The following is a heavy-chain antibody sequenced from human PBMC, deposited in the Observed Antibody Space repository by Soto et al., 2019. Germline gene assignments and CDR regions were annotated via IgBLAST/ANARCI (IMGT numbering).Heavy chain of an antibody. V-gene: IGHV1-69*14. D-gene: IGHD6-13*01. CDR3: ASSAGLDHLLDYYGLNV. Sequence: QVHLVQSSAEVNKPGSSVKVSCKASGGTFTSTAFSWVRQAPGQGLEWMGGIIPVLGTPNYAQKFQARVTITAGTPTTTVHMELSSLRSDDTAVYYCASSAGLDHLLDYYGLNVWGQGTTVTVSS. CDR1: GGTFTSTA. CDR2: IIPVLGTP. J-gene: IGHJ6*02.